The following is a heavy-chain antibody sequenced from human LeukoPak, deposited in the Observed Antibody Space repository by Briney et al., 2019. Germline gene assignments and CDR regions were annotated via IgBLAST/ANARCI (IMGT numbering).Heavy chain of an antibody. Sequence: PGGSLRLSCAASGFAFSDYYMSWLRQAPGKGLEWVSYISSSGSTIYYADSVKGRFTISRDNAKNSLYLQMNSVRAEDTAVYYCEGVAPPNDYWGQGTPVTVSS. CDR2: ISSSGSTI. CDR1: GFAFSDYY. CDR3: EGVAPPNDY. V-gene: IGHV3-11*04. D-gene: IGHD2-21*01. J-gene: IGHJ4*02.